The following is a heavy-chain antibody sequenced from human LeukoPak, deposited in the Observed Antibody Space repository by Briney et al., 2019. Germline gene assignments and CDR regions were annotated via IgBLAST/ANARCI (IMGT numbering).Heavy chain of an antibody. V-gene: IGHV4-59*01. D-gene: IGHD6-13*01. Sequence: SQTLSLTCTVSGGSISSYYWSWIRQPPGKGLGWIGYIYYSGSTNYNPSLKSRVTISVDTSKNQFSLKLSSVTAADTAVYYGARGPIAAAGTDYFDYWGQGTLVTVSS. CDR2: IYYSGST. CDR1: GGSISSYY. J-gene: IGHJ4*02. CDR3: ARGPIAAAGTDYFDY.